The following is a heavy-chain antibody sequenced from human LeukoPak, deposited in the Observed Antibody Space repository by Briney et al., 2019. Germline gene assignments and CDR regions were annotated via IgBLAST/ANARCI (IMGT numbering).Heavy chain of an antibody. CDR2: IIPIFGIA. D-gene: IGHD5-18*01. Sequence: SVKVSFKASGGTFSCYAISWVRQAPGQGLEWMGMIIPIFGIANYAQKFQGRVTITADKSTSTAYMELSSLRSEDTAVYYCAGAGYSYAKEGFFDYWGQGTLVTVSS. V-gene: IGHV1-69*04. CDR1: GGTFSCYA. CDR3: AGAGYSYAKEGFFDY. J-gene: IGHJ4*02.